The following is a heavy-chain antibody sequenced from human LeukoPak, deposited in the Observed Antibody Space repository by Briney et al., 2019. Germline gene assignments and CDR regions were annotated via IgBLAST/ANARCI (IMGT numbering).Heavy chain of an antibody. V-gene: IGHV3-11*01. CDR2: ISSSGSTI. Sequence: TGGALRLSCAASGFTFSDYYMSWIRQAPGKGLEWVSYISSSGSTIYYADSVKGRFTISRDNAKNSLYLQMNSLRAEDTAVYYCARDPYGEYYFDYWGQGTLVTVSS. CDR1: GFTFSDYY. CDR3: ARDPYGEYYFDY. J-gene: IGHJ4*02. D-gene: IGHD3-10*01.